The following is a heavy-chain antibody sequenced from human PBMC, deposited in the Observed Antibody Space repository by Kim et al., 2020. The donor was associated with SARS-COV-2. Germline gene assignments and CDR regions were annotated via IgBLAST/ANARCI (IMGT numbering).Heavy chain of an antibody. Sequence: GGSLRLSCAASGFTFSNVWMRWVRQAPGKGLEWVGRIKSKTDGGTTDYAAPVKGRFTISRDDSKNTLYLQMNSLKTEDTAVYYCTTTDCTNGVGYGVGYYGMEVWGEGATGTVSS. D-gene: IGHD2-8*01. J-gene: IGHJ6*04. CDR3: TTTDCTNGVGYGVGYYGMEV. CDR2: IKSKTDGGTT. V-gene: IGHV3-15*01. CDR1: GFTFSNVW.